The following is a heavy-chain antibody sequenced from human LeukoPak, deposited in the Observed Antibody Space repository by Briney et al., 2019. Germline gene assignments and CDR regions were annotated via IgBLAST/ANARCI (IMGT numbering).Heavy chain of an antibody. D-gene: IGHD3-16*01. CDR2: ISSNGGST. Sequence: TGGPLRLSCSASGFTFSRYAMHWVRQAPGKGLEYVSAISSNGGSTYYADSVKGRFTISRDNSKNTLYLQMNNLRAEDTAVYYCARDLTSYDYVWDYWGQGTLVTVSS. V-gene: IGHV3-64*04. CDR1: GFTFSRYA. CDR3: ARDLTSYDYVWDY. J-gene: IGHJ4*02.